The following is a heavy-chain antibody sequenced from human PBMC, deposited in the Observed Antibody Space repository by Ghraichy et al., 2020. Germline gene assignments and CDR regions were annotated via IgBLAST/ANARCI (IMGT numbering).Heavy chain of an antibody. Sequence: GGSLRLSCVASGFTFSSYEMYWVRQAPGKGLDWVSYISNSGSTIYYADSVKGRFTISRDSAKDSLYLQMNSLRAEDTGVYYCARGDRGLRPDWIEYWGHGTLVTVSS. V-gene: IGHV3-48*03. J-gene: IGHJ4*01. D-gene: IGHD2-21*01. CDR3: ARGDRGLRPDWIEY. CDR2: ISNSGSTI. CDR1: GFTFSSYE.